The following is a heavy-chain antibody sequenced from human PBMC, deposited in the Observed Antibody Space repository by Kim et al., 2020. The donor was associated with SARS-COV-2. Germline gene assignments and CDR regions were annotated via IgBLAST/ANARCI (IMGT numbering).Heavy chain of an antibody. CDR2: ISYSGST. D-gene: IGHD5-18*01. V-gene: IGHV4-39*01. CDR1: GGSISSSSYY. CDR3: ARLRGYSNGPEDH. Sequence: SETLSLTCTVSGGSISSSSYYWGWIHQPPGKGLEWIGTISYSGSTYYNVSLKSRVTMSVDTSKNQFSLKLSSMTAADTAVYYCARLRGYSNGPEDHWGQGTLVTVSS. J-gene: IGHJ4*02.